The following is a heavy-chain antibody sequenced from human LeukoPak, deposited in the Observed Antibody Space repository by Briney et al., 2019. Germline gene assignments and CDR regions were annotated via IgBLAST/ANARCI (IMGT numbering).Heavy chain of an antibody. CDR2: ISHDGNI. CDR1: GFTFSSYV. Sequence: PGGSLRLSCETAGFTFSSYVMHWVRRTPGKGLVWVSRISHDGNISYADSVKGRFTISRDNAKNTLILQMNSLRVEDTAVYYCARDWVYKIDYWGRGTLVTVSS. V-gene: IGHV3-74*01. J-gene: IGHJ4*02. CDR3: ARDWVYKIDY. D-gene: IGHD5-24*01.